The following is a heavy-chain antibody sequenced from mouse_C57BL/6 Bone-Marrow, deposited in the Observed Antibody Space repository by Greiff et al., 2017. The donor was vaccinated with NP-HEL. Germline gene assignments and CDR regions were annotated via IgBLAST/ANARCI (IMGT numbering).Heavy chain of an antibody. D-gene: IGHD2-1*01. J-gene: IGHJ3*01. CDR3: ARLYGKQFAY. CDR1: GYTFTSYW. CDR2: IYPGSGST. V-gene: IGHV1-55*01. Sequence: QVHVKQPGAELVKPGASVKMSCKASGYTFTSYWITWVKQRPGQGLEWIGDIYPGSGSTNYNEKFKSKATLTVDTSSSTAYMQLSSLTSEDSAVYYCARLYGKQFAYWGQGTLVTVSA.